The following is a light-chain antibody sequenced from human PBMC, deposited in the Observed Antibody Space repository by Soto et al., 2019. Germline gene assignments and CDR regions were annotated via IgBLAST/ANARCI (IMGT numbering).Light chain of an antibody. CDR2: GAS. Sequence: EIVLTQSPGTLSLSPGDRATLSCRASQSVSSSYLTWYQQKPGQAPRLLIYGASSRATGIPDRFSGSGSGTDFTLSISRLEPEDFAVYYWQQYGSSPLTFGQGTRLEIK. CDR1: QSVSSSY. V-gene: IGKV3-20*01. J-gene: IGKJ5*01. CDR3: QQYGSSPLT.